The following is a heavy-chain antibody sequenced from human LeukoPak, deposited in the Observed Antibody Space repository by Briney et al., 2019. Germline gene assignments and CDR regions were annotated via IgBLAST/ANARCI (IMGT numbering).Heavy chain of an antibody. CDR3: ARDFGYF. D-gene: IGHD3-10*01. J-gene: IGHJ4*02. CDR1: GFTFSNYK. V-gene: IGHV3-48*03. Sequence: GGSLRLSCAASGFTFSNYKMNWVRQAPGKGLEWVSYISSSGSIIYYSDSVMGRFTISRDNAKNSLYPQMNSLRAEDTAVYYCARDFGYFWGQGTLVTVSS. CDR2: ISSSGSII.